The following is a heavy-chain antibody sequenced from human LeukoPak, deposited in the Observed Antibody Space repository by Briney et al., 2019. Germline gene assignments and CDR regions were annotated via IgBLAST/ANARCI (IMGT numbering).Heavy chain of an antibody. D-gene: IGHD1-26*01. V-gene: IGHV3-23*01. CDR3: ASGGIYYGAAFDF. J-gene: IGHJ4*02. Sequence: GGSLRLSCAASGFTFSDYAMTWVRQAPGKGLKWVSAISGSGGSTYYADSVKGRFTISRDNAKNSLYLQMNSLRAEDTALYYCASGGIYYGAAFDFWGQGTLVTVSS. CDR2: ISGSGGST. CDR1: GFTFSDYA.